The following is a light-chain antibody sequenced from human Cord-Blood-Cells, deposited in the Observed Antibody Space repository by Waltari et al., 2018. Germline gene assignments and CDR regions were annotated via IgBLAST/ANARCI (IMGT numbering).Light chain of an antibody. Sequence: DIVMTQSPDSLAVSLCERATINCKSSKSVLYSSNNKNYLAWYQQKPGQPPKLLIYWASTRESGVPDRFSGSGSGTDFTLTISSLQAEDVAVYYCQQYYSTPFTFGPGTKVDIK. CDR3: QQYYSTPFT. CDR1: KSVLYSSNNKNY. V-gene: IGKV4-1*01. CDR2: WAS. J-gene: IGKJ3*01.